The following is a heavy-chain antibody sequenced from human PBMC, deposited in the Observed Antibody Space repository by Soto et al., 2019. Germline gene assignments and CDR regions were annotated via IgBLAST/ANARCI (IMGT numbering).Heavy chain of an antibody. D-gene: IGHD2-15*01. CDR2: ISSSSSYI. CDR3: ARDCSGGSCYASGAFDI. Sequence: GGSLRLSCAASGFTFSSYSMNWVRQAPGKGLEWVSSISSSSSYIYYADSVKGRFTISRDNAKNSLYLQMNSLRAEDTAVYYCARDCSGGSCYASGAFDIWGQGTMVTVSS. CDR1: GFTFSSYS. J-gene: IGHJ3*02. V-gene: IGHV3-21*01.